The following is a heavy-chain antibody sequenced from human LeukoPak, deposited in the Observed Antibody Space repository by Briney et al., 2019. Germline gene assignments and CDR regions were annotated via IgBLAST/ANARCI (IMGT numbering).Heavy chain of an antibody. Sequence: GSLRLSCAASGFTFSTFAMIWVRQPPGKGLEWVSSVFPSGGEIHYADSVRGRFTISRDNSKSTLSLQMNSLRAEDTAVYYCAKVAAAGNGPIDYWGQGTLVTVSS. J-gene: IGHJ4*02. CDR2: VFPSGGEI. CDR1: GFTFSTFA. CDR3: AKVAAAGNGPIDY. D-gene: IGHD6-13*01. V-gene: IGHV3-23*01.